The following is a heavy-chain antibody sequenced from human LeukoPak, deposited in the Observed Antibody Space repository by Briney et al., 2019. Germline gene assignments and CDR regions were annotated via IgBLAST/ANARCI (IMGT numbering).Heavy chain of an antibody. D-gene: IGHD6-13*01. Sequence: SETLSLTCTVSGGSISSYYWSWIRQPPGKGLEWIGYIYYSGSTNYNPSLKSRVTISVDTSKSQFSLKLSSVTAADTAVYYCARRMGIAAAEDYWGQGTLVTVSS. V-gene: IGHV4-59*08. CDR3: ARRMGIAAAEDY. CDR2: IYYSGST. CDR1: GGSISSYY. J-gene: IGHJ4*02.